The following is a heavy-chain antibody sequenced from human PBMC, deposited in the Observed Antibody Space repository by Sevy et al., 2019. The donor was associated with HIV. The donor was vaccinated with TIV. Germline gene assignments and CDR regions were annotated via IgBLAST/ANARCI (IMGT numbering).Heavy chain of an antibody. CDR1: GYTFTSYD. V-gene: IGHV1-8*01. CDR3: ARAYSSSSHYYYYGMDV. CDR2: MNPNSGNT. D-gene: IGHD6-6*01. J-gene: IGHJ6*02. Sequence: ASVKVSCKASGYTFTSYDINWVRQATGQGLEWMGWMNPNSGNTGYAQKFQGRVTMTRNTSISTAYMELSSLRSEDTAVYYCARAYSSSSHYYYYGMDVWGQGTMVTVSS.